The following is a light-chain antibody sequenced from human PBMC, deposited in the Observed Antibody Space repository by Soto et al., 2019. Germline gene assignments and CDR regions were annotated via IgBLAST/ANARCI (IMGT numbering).Light chain of an antibody. V-gene: IGKV3-20*01. CDR1: QSVSSSY. Sequence: EIVLTQSPGTLYLSPGERATLSCRARQSVSSSYLAWYQQKPGQAPRLLIYGASSRATGIPDRFSGSGSGTDFTLTIGRLEPEDFAMYYCQQYGSSPWTFGQGTKVELK. CDR3: QQYGSSPWT. J-gene: IGKJ1*01. CDR2: GAS.